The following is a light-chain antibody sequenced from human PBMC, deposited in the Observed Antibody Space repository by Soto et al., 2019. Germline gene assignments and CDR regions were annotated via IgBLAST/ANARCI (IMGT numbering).Light chain of an antibody. V-gene: IGKV1-9*01. J-gene: IGKJ1*01. CDR1: LGVARY. CDR3: QHLNSYPRT. Sequence: IQLTQSPSSPSASVGDRVTITCRASLGVARYLAWYQQKPGTAPKLLIYAASTLQSGVPSRFSGSGSGTDFTLTISSLQPEDSATYYCQHLNSYPRTFGHGTKVDVK. CDR2: AAS.